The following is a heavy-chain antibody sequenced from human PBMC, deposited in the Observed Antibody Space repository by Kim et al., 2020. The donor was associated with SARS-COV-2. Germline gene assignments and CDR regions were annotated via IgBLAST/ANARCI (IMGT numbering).Heavy chain of an antibody. J-gene: IGHJ5*02. CDR3: ARDTGRHFYSP. CDR1: GGSISSYY. V-gene: IGHV4-59*13. Sequence: SETLSLTCTVSGGSISSYYWSWIRQPPGKGLEWIGYIYYSGSTNYNPSLKSRVTISVDTSKNQFSLKLSSVTAADTAVYYCARDTGRHFYSPWGQGTLVTVSS. D-gene: IGHD4-4*01. CDR2: IYYSGST.